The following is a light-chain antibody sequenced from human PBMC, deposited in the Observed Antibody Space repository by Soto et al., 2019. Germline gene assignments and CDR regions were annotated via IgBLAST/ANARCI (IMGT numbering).Light chain of an antibody. J-gene: IGLJ1*01. CDR3: CSYAGSYTRV. CDR2: DVG. CDR1: SSDVGGYNY. V-gene: IGLV2-11*01. Sequence: QSVLTQPRSVSGSPGQSVTISCTGTSSDVGGYNYVSWYQQHPGKAPKLMIYDVGKRPSGVPDRFSGSKSDNTASLTISGLQAEDEAHSYCCSYAGSYTRVFGTGTKVTVL.